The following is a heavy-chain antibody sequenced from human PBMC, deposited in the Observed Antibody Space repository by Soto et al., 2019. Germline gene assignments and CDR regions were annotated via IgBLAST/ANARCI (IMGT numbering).Heavy chain of an antibody. J-gene: IGHJ4*02. Sequence: GGSLRLSCAASGFTFSSYAMHWVRQAPGKGLEWVAVISYDGSNKYYADSVKGRFTISRDNSKNTLYLQMNSLRAEDTAVYYCARMTTVTVFDYWVQGTLVTVSS. D-gene: IGHD4-17*01. CDR1: GFTFSSYA. CDR3: ARMTTVTVFDY. CDR2: ISYDGSNK. V-gene: IGHV3-30-3*01.